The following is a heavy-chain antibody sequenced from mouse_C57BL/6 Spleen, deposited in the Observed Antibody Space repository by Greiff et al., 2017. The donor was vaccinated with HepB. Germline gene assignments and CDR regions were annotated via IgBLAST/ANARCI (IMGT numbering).Heavy chain of an antibody. CDR2: IYPGSGNT. CDR1: GYTFTDYY. V-gene: IGHV1-76*01. Sequence: QVQLQQSGAELVRPGASVKLSCKASGYTFTDYYINWVKQRPGQGLEWIARIYPGSGNTYYNEKFKGKATLTAEKSSSTAYMQLSSLTSEDSAVYFCAREYYYGSPWFAYWGQGTLVTVSA. CDR3: AREYYYGSPWFAY. J-gene: IGHJ3*01. D-gene: IGHD1-1*01.